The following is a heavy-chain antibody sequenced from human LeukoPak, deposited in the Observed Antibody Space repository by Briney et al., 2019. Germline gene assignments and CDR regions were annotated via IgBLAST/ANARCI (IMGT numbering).Heavy chain of an antibody. CDR1: GGSFSGYY. V-gene: IGHV4-34*01. CDR2: INHSGST. D-gene: IGHD4-17*01. CDR3: ASHRLERSYGDHYYFDY. J-gene: IGHJ4*02. Sequence: SETLSLTCAVYGGSFSGYYWSWIRQPPGKGLEWIGEINHSGSTNYNPSLKSRVTISVDTSKNQFSLKLSSVTAADTAVYYCASHRLERSYGDHYYFDYWGQGTLVTVSS.